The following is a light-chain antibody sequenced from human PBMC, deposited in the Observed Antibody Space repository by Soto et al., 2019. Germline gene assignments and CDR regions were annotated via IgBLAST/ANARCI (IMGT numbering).Light chain of an antibody. V-gene: IGKV3-20*01. Sequence: EIVLTQSPGTLSLSPGERATLSCRASQSVSSSYLAWYQQKPGQAPRLLIYGESSRATGIPGRFSGSGSGTDFTLTISRLEPEDFAVYYCQQYGRSPFTFGPGTKVDIK. CDR3: QQYGRSPFT. CDR2: GES. J-gene: IGKJ3*01. CDR1: QSVSSSY.